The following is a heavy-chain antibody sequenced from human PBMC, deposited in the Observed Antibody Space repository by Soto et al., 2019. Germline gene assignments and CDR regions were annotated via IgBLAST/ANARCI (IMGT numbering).Heavy chain of an antibody. CDR3: AKDVPGYIFATLDY. CDR2: IMYDGSNK. Sequence: WGSLRLSCAASGFTFSNYAMNWVRQAPGKGLEWVAVIMYDGSNKYYAASVKGRFTISRDNSKNTLYPQLNSLRPEDTAVYYCAKDVPGYIFATLDYWGLGTLVNVSS. CDR1: GFTFSNYA. V-gene: IGHV3-30*02. J-gene: IGHJ4*02. D-gene: IGHD2-15*01.